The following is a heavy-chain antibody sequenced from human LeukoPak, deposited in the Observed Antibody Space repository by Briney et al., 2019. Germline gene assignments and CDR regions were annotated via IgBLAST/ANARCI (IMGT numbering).Heavy chain of an antibody. D-gene: IGHD3-22*01. Sequence: PGGSLRLSCAASGFTFSSYAMSRVRQAPGKGLEWVAVISYDGSNKYYADSVKGRFTISRDNSKNTLYLQMNSLRAEDTAVYYCARDGDYDSSGYLDYWGQGTLVTVSS. CDR3: ARDGDYDSSGYLDY. J-gene: IGHJ4*02. CDR2: ISYDGSNK. V-gene: IGHV3-30-3*01. CDR1: GFTFSSYA.